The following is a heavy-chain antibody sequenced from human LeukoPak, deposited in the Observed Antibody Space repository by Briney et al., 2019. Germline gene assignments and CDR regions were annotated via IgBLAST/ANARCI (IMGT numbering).Heavy chain of an antibody. J-gene: IGHJ6*03. CDR3: ARGLYHYDTSGYSASKYYMDV. CDR1: GGSFSDNS. Sequence: SATLSLTCAVYGGSFSDNSWTWIRQSPGKGLEFIGEINLSGSTNYNPSLKSRVTLSVDTSKNQFSLRLKSVTAADTAVYYCARGLYHYDTSGYSASKYYMDVWGKGTTVTVSS. CDR2: INLSGST. V-gene: IGHV4-34*01. D-gene: IGHD3-22*01.